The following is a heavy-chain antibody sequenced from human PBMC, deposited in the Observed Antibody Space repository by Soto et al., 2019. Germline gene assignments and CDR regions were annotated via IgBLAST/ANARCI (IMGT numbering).Heavy chain of an antibody. D-gene: IGHD2-15*01. CDR2: IRSKANSEAT. Sequence: EVQLVESGGGLVQPGGSLKLSCVASGFTFSGSAMHWVRQASGKGLEWVGRIRSKANSEATAYGASVKGRFTISRDDSKNTAYLQMNSLKTEDTAVYFCVRYCSGGSCPDAFDIWGQGTMVTVSS. CDR3: VRYCSGGSCPDAFDI. CDR1: GFTFSGSA. V-gene: IGHV3-73*02. J-gene: IGHJ3*02.